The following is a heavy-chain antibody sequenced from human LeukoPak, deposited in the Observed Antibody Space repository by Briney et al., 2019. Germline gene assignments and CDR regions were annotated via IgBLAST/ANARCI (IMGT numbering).Heavy chain of an antibody. Sequence: SSETLSLTCTVSGGSISSYYWSWIRQPPGKRLEWIGYIYYSGSTNYNPSLKSRVTISVDTSKNQFSLKLSSVTAADTAVYYCASRTMVRGVNAFDIWGQGTMVTVSS. CDR3: ASRTMVRGVNAFDI. CDR2: IYYSGST. J-gene: IGHJ3*02. V-gene: IGHV4-59*01. D-gene: IGHD3-10*01. CDR1: GGSISSYY.